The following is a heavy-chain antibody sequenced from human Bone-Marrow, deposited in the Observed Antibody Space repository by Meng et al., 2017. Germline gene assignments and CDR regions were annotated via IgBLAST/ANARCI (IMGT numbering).Heavy chain of an antibody. CDR2: FDPEDGET. J-gene: IGHJ5*02. Sequence: ASVKVSCKASGYTFTSYGISWVRQAPGQGLEWMGGFDPEDGETIYAQKFQGRVTMTEDTSTDTAYMELSSLRSEDTAVYYCATDHRYFGPWGQGTLVTVSS. CDR1: GYTFTSYG. V-gene: IGHV1-24*01. D-gene: IGHD3-9*01. CDR3: ATDHRYFGP.